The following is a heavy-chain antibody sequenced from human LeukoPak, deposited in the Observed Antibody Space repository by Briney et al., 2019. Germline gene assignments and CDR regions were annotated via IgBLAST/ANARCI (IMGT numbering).Heavy chain of an antibody. D-gene: IGHD6-19*01. J-gene: IGHJ4*02. Sequence: GGSLRLSCAASGFTFSSYGMHWVRQAPVKGLEWVAVIWYDGSNKYYADSVKGRFTISRDNSKNTLYLQMNSLRAEDTAVYYCAKERPWAGTGYYFDYWGQGTLVTVSS. CDR1: GFTFSSYG. CDR3: AKERPWAGTGYYFDY. V-gene: IGHV3-33*06. CDR2: IWYDGSNK.